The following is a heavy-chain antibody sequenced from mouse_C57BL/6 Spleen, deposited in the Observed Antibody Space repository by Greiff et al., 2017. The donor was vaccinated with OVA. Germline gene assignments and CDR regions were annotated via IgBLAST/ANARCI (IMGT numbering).Heavy chain of an antibody. CDR3: ARSDYVSSPFAY. Sequence: QVQLQQPGTELVKPGASVKLSCKASGYTFTSYWLHWVKQRPGQGLEWIGNINPSNGGTNYNEQFKSKATLTVDKSSSTAYMQLSSLTSEDSSVYYCARSDYVSSPFAYWGQGTLVTVSA. D-gene: IGHD1-1*01. CDR1: GYTFTSYW. CDR2: INPSNGGT. V-gene: IGHV1-53*01. J-gene: IGHJ3*01.